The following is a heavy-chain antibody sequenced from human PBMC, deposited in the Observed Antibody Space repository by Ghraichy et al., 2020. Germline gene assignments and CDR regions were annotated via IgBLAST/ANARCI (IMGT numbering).Heavy chain of an antibody. Sequence: GGSLRLSCVASGFAFSTYWMHWVRQVPGKGLVWVSRINSDGSGSIYADSVKGRFTASRDNAKNTLYLQMSSLRAADTAVYYCARGGRHHAIDIWGQGTMDTVSS. CDR2: INSDGSGS. D-gene: IGHD3-16*01. CDR3: ARGGRHHAIDI. V-gene: IGHV3-74*01. J-gene: IGHJ3*02. CDR1: GFAFSTYW.